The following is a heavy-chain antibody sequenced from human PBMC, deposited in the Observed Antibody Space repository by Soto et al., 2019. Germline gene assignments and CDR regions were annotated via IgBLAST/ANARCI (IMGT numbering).Heavy chain of an antibody. V-gene: IGHV4-59*01. Sequence: SETLSLTCTVSGGSISSYYWSWIRQPPGKGLEWIGYIYYSGSTNYNPSLKSRVTISVDTSKNQFSLKLSSVTAADTAVYYCARDARKGDYYGSGSLRHYYYYGMDVWGQGTTVTVSS. CDR1: GGSISSYY. D-gene: IGHD3-10*01. CDR2: IYYSGST. CDR3: ARDARKGDYYGSGSLRHYYYYGMDV. J-gene: IGHJ6*02.